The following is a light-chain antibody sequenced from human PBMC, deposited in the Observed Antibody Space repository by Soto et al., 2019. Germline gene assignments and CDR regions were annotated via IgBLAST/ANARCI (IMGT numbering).Light chain of an antibody. Sequence: EIVLTQSPATLSLSPGERATLSCRASQSVRTSLAWYQQQPGQAPRLLIYDASNKATGIPARFSGSGSGTDFTLTISSLDHKDFAVYYCQQRSNWPGTFGQGTKVEIK. CDR1: QSVRTS. J-gene: IGKJ1*01. V-gene: IGKV3-11*01. CDR2: DAS. CDR3: QQRSNWPGT.